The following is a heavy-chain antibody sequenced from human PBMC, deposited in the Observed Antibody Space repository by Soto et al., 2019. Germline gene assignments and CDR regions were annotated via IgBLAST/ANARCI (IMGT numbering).Heavy chain of an antibody. CDR1: GLNIGGHS. J-gene: IGHJ4*02. CDR2: ISRSSSYI. Sequence: GALGLNIGGHSVNRISQAQGKGLEWVSSISRSSSYIYYADSLKGRFTISRDNAKNSLYLQMNSLRAEDTAVYYCARQDYGDYEDYFDYWGQGTLVTVSS. V-gene: IGHV3-21*01. CDR3: ARQDYGDYEDYFDY. D-gene: IGHD4-17*01.